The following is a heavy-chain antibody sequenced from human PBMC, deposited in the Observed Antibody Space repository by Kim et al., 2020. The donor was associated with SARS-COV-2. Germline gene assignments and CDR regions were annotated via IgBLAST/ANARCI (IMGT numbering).Heavy chain of an antibody. D-gene: IGHD3-10*01. CDR2: ISNSGTNT. Sequence: GGSLRLSCAASGFIFSSYAMSWVRQAPGKGLEWVSSISNSGTNTFYADSVKGRFTISRDNSKNTLHLQMNSLRAEDTAVYYCAKDRNYYGSGSSNWFDPWGQGTLVTVSS. J-gene: IGHJ5*02. CDR1: GFIFSSYA. V-gene: IGHV3-23*01. CDR3: AKDRNYYGSGSSNWFDP.